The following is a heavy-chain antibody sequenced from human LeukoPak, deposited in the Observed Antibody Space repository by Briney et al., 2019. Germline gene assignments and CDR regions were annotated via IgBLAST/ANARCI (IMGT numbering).Heavy chain of an antibody. D-gene: IGHD3-10*01. V-gene: IGHV4-61*02. CDR1: GASITSGTYY. Sequence: SETLSLTCSVSGASITSGTYYYNWIRQPAGKGLEWIGRIYTRGSTNYNPSLTSPVTISVDNSKNQFSLELTSVTAAETAVYYCARDSGQFSYYSYMDVWGKGTTVTVYS. CDR3: ARDSGQFSYYSYMDV. J-gene: IGHJ6*03. CDR2: IYTRGST.